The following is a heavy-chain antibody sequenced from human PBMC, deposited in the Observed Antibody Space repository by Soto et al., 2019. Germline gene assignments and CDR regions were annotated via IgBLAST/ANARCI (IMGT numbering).Heavy chain of an antibody. CDR2: FDPEDGET. CDR1: GYTLTELS. Sequence: ASVKVSCKVSGYTLTELSMHWVRQAPGKGLEWMGGFDPEDGETIYAQKFQGRVTMTEDTSTDTAYMELSSLRSEDTAVYYCATGGLQYSSSSYYFDYWGQGTLVTVSS. D-gene: IGHD6-6*01. J-gene: IGHJ4*02. CDR3: ATGGLQYSSSSYYFDY. V-gene: IGHV1-24*01.